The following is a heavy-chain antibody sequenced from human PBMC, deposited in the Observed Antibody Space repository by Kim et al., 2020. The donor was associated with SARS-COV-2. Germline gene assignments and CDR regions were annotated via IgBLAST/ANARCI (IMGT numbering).Heavy chain of an antibody. Sequence: GGSLRLSCAASGFTFSSYAMSWVRQAPGKGLECVSGISGSGSSTHFADSVKGRFTISRDNSKYTLYLQMNSLRTEDTAIYYCAKGGGDNSRPWGDWGQGT. CDR1: GFTFSSYA. CDR2: ISGSGSST. V-gene: IGHV3-23*01. J-gene: IGHJ4*02. D-gene: IGHD3-10*01. CDR3: AKGGGDNSRPWGD.